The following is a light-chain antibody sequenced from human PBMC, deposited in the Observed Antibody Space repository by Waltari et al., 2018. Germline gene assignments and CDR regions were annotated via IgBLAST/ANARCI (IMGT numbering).Light chain of an antibody. CDR1: SGHSSYA. V-gene: IGLV4-69*01. J-gene: IGLJ2*01. Sequence: QLVLTQSPSASASLGASVKLTCTLSSGHSSYAIAWHQPQPEKGPRYLMKLNSDGSHSKGDGIPDRFSGSSSGAERYRTISSRQSEDEADYYCQTWGTGIVVFGGGTKLTVL. CDR3: QTWGTGIVV. CDR2: LNSDGSH.